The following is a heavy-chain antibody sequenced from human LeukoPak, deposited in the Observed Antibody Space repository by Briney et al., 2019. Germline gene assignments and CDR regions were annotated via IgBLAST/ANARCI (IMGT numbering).Heavy chain of an antibody. V-gene: IGHV4-61*02. CDR3: ARNVRYDFWSGYLDDY. CDR1: GGSISSGSYY. CDR2: IYTSGST. D-gene: IGHD3-3*01. J-gene: IGHJ4*02. Sequence: SQTLSLTCTVSGGSISSGSYYWSWIRQPAGKGLEWIGRIYTSGSTNYNPSLKSRVTISVDTSKNQFSLKLSSVTAADTAVYCCARNVRYDFWSGYLDDYWGQGALVTVSS.